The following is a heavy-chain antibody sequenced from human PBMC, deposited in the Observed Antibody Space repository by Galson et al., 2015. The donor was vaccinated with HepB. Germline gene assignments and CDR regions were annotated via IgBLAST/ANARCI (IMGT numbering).Heavy chain of an antibody. V-gene: IGHV3-30-3*01. D-gene: IGHD3-10*01. CDR1: GFTFRNYA. CDR3: ARDFGWYFDV. J-gene: IGHJ2*01. CDR2: ISEDGSKK. Sequence: SLRLSCAASGFTFRNYAMHWVRQAPGKGLEWVAIISEDGSKKYFVDSVKDRFTISRDNSKNTHYLQMNSLRHEDTAVYYCARDFGWYFDVWGRGTLVTVSS.